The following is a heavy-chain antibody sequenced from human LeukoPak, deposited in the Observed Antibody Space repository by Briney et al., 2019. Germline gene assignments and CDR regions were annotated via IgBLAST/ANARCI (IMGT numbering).Heavy chain of an antibody. D-gene: IGHD1-26*01. CDR1: GFTFSSYA. J-gene: IGHJ4*02. CDR3: AKATKYSGSYLGPLDY. V-gene: IGHV3-23*01. CDR2: ISGSGGST. Sequence: PGGSLRLSCAASGFTFSSYAMSWVRQAPGKGLEWVSAISGSGGSTYYADSVKGRFTISRDNFKNTLYLQMNSLRAEDTAVYYCAKATKYSGSYLGPLDYWGQGTLVTVSS.